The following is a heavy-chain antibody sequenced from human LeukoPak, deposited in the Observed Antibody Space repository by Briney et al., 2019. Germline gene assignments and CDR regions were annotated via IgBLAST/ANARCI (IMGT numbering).Heavy chain of an antibody. Sequence: SETLSLTCTVPGGSITNYYWSWIRQPPGKGLEWIGYIYYSGSANYHPSLKSRVIISVDTSKNQFSLNLSSVTAADTALYYCARDSGSRGYDVFDIWGQGTMVTVSS. D-gene: IGHD3-22*01. CDR2: IYYSGSA. CDR1: GGSITNYY. J-gene: IGHJ3*02. V-gene: IGHV4-59*01. CDR3: ARDSGSRGYDVFDI.